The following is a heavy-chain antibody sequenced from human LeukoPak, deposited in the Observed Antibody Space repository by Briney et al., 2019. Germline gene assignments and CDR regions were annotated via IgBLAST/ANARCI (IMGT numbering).Heavy chain of an antibody. V-gene: IGHV1-69*05. J-gene: IGHJ3*02. CDR1: GGTFSRYA. CDR3: ARDQEACYYGSGSSLYI. Sequence: GASVKVSCKASGGTFSRYAISWVRQAPGQGLEWMGRIIPIFGTANYAQKFQGRVTVTTDESTSTAYMELSSLRSEDTAVYYCARDQEACYYGSGSSLYIWGQGTMVTVSS. D-gene: IGHD3-10*01. CDR2: IIPIFGTA.